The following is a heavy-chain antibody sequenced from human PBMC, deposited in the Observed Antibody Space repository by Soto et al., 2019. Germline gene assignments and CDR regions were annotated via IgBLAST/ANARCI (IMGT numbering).Heavy chain of an antibody. D-gene: IGHD3-22*01. CDR1: GYSFTSYW. V-gene: IGHV5-51*01. Sequence: PGESLKISCKGSGYSFTSYWIGWVRQMPGKGLEWMGLIYPGDSDTKYSPSFQGQVTISADKSISTAYLQWNSLKASDTAMYYCARKHSSGYPDYLGQGSLVTVSS. CDR3: ARKHSSGYPDY. CDR2: IYPGDSDT. J-gene: IGHJ4*02.